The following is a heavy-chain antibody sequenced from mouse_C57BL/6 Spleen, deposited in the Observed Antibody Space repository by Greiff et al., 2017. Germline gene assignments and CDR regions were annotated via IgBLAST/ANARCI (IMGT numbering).Heavy chain of an antibody. CDR2: IYPGSGNT. J-gene: IGHJ1*03. Sequence: QVQLQQSGAELVRPGASVKLSCKASGYTFTDYYINWVKQRPGQGLEWIARIYPGSGNTYYNEKFKGKATLTAEKSSSTAYMQLSSLTSEDSAVYFGASYCGSSYWYFDVWGTGTTVTVSS. V-gene: IGHV1-76*01. CDR3: ASYCGSSYWYFDV. D-gene: IGHD1-1*01. CDR1: GYTFTDYY.